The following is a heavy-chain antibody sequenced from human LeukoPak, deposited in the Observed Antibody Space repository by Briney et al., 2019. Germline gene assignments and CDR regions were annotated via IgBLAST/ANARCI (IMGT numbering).Heavy chain of an antibody. Sequence: GGSLRLSCAASGLTLRTTYVSWVRQAPGKGLEWVSVIYSGGSTYYADSLKGRFTISRDNSKDTLYLQMNSLRAEDTAVYYCARDRYSSGWGGPFDSWGQGTLVTVSS. CDR1: GLTLRTTY. D-gene: IGHD6-19*01. CDR2: IYSGGST. J-gene: IGHJ4*02. V-gene: IGHV3-66*01. CDR3: ARDRYSSGWGGPFDS.